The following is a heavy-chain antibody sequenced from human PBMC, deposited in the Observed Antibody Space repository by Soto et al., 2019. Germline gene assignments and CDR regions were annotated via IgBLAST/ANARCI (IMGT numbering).Heavy chain of an antibody. Sequence: QVQLVQSGAEVKKPGASVKVSCKASGYTFTSYGISWVRQAPGQGLDWMGWISAYNGDTNYPDKFQGRVTMNTDTSASIDDMELRSLRSDDTAVYYCARDRAYYDSSRYLGRALDIWGQGTRVSVSS. CDR1: GYTFTSYG. V-gene: IGHV1-18*01. D-gene: IGHD3-22*01. CDR2: ISAYNGDT. CDR3: ARDRAYYDSSRYLGRALDI. J-gene: IGHJ3*02.